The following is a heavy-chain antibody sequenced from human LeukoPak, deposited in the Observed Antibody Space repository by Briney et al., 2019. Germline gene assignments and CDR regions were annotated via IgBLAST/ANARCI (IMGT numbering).Heavy chain of an antibody. CDR2: IIPIFGTA. Sequence: SVKVSCKASGGTFSSYTISWVRQAPGQGLEWMGGIIPIFGTANYAQKFQGRVTITADESTSTAYMELSSLRSEDTAMFYCATSRILRYFDWYRHYYFDYWGQGTLVTVSS. J-gene: IGHJ4*02. V-gene: IGHV1-69*13. CDR3: ATSRILRYFDWYRHYYFDY. CDR1: GGTFSSYT. D-gene: IGHD3-9*01.